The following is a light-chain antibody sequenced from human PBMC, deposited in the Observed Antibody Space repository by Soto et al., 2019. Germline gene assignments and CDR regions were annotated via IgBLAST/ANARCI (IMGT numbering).Light chain of an antibody. Sequence: EIVLTQSPGTLSLSPGERATLSCRASQSVSSSYLAWYQQKPGQAPRLLIYGASSRATGIPDRFSGSVSGTDFTLTISRLEPEDFAVYYCQQYGSLSWTFGQGTKVEIK. V-gene: IGKV3-20*01. CDR2: GAS. CDR1: QSVSSSY. J-gene: IGKJ1*01. CDR3: QQYGSLSWT.